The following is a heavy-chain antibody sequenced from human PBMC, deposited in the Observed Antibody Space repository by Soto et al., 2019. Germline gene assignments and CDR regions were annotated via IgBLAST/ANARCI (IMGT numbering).Heavy chain of an antibody. Sequence: ASVKVSCKASGYTFTSYYMHWVRQAPGQGLEWMGIISPSGGSTSYAQKFQGRVTMTRDTSTSTVYMELSSLRSEDTAVYYCARDCRYPPNYYYYYYMDVWGKGTTVTVSS. J-gene: IGHJ6*03. CDR3: ARDCRYPPNYYYYYYMDV. D-gene: IGHD3-16*02. CDR1: GYTFTSYY. V-gene: IGHV1-46*03. CDR2: ISPSGGST.